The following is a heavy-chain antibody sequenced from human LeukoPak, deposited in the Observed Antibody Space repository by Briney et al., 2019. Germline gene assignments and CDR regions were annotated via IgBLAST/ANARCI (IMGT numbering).Heavy chain of an antibody. V-gene: IGHV1-69*06. J-gene: IGHJ4*02. D-gene: IGHD3-22*01. CDR2: IIPIFGTA. CDR1: GGTFSSYA. Sequence: SVKVSCKASGGTFSSYAISWVRQAPGQGLEWMGWIIPIFGTANYAQKFQGRVTMTADKSTSTAYMELSRLRSDDTAVYYCASNHYYDSSGYYSSFDYWGQGTLVTVSS. CDR3: ASNHYYDSSGYYSSFDY.